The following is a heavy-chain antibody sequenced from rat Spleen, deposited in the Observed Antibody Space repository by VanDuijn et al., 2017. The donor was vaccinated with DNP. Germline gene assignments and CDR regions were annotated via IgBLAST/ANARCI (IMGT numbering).Heavy chain of an antibody. Sequence: EVQLVVSGGGLVQPGRSLKLSCAASGFTFSDYYMAWVRQAPTKGLAWVAYITYDGGSAYYGDSVKGRFTISRDNAKNTLYLQMNSLRSEDTATYYCAIYFYSGDNWFAYWGQGTLVTVSS. J-gene: IGHJ3*01. V-gene: IGHV5-20*01. CDR3: AIYFYSGDNWFAY. D-gene: IGHD1-1*01. CDR2: ITYDGGSA. CDR1: GFTFSDYY.